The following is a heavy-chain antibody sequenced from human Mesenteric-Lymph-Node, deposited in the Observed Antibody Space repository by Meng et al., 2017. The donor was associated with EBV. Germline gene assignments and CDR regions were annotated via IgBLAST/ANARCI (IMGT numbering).Heavy chain of an antibody. CDR1: GDSVSSNTAA. V-gene: IGHV6-1*01. J-gene: IGHJ2*01. Sequence: QVQLQRSAPGLVQPSQTLSLTFAISGDSVSSNTAAWNWIRQSPSRGLEWLGRTYYRSKWYTDYAVSVKSRIAINPDTSKNQFSLQLNSVTPEDTAVYYCARGATSVFDLWGRGTLGTVSS. CDR3: ARGATSVFDL. CDR2: TYYRSKWYT.